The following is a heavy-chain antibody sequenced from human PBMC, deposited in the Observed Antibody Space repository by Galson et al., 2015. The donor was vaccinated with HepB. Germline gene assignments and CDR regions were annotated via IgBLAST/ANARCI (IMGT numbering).Heavy chain of an antibody. J-gene: IGHJ3*02. V-gene: IGHV3-21*01. CDR3: ARDRALDYDILTGYAPYDAFDI. CDR2: ISSSSSYI. CDR1: GFTFSSYS. Sequence: SLRVSCAASGFTFSSYSMNWVRQAPGKGLEWVSSISSSSSYIYYADSVKGRFTISRDNAKNSLYLQMNSLRAEDTAVYYCARDRALDYDILTGYAPYDAFDIWGQGTMVTVSS. D-gene: IGHD3-9*01.